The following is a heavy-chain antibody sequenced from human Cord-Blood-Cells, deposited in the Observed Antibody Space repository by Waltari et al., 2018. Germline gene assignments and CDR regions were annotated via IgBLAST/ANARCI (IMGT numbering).Heavy chain of an antibody. CDR3: ARDAQDAFDI. V-gene: IGHV4-61*09. J-gene: IGHJ3*02. CDR2: IYTSGST. CDR1: GGSISSGSSY. Sequence: QVQLQESGPGLVKPSQTLSLTCTVSGGSISSGSSYWSWIRQPAGKGLEWIGYIYTSGSTNYNPSLKSRVTISVDTSKNQFSLKLSSVTAADTAVYYCARDAQDAFDIWGQGTMVTVSS.